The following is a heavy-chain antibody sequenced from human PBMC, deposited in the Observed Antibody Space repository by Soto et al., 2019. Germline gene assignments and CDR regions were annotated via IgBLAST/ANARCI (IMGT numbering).Heavy chain of an antibody. CDR3: ARVRDWFDP. CDR1: GGSISSGGYS. V-gene: IGHV4-30-2*01. Sequence: SETLSLTCAVSGGSISSGGYSWSWIRQPPGKGLEWIGYIYHSGSTYYNPSLKSRVTISVDTSKNQFSLRLTSVTAADTAVYYCARVRDWFDPWGQGTLVTVSS. CDR2: IYHSGST. J-gene: IGHJ5*02. D-gene: IGHD3-3*01.